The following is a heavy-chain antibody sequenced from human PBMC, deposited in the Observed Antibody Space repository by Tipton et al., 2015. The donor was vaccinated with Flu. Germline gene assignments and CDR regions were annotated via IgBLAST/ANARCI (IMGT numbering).Heavy chain of an antibody. CDR3: ANGLLWFGESDAFDI. J-gene: IGHJ3*02. V-gene: IGHV3-30*18. CDR2: ISYDGSNK. CDR1: GFTFSSYG. Sequence: SLRLSCAASGFTFSSYGMHWVRQALGKGLEWVAVISYDGSNKYYADSVKGRFTISRDNSKNTLYLQMNSLRAEDTAVYYCANGLLWFGESDAFDIWGQGTMVTVSS. D-gene: IGHD3-10*01.